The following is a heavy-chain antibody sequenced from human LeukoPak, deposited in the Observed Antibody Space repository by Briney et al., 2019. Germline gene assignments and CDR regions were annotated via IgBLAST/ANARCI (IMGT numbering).Heavy chain of an antibody. J-gene: IGHJ5*02. Sequence: GRSLRLSCAASGFTFSSYAMSWVRQAPGKGLEWVSAISGSGGSTYYADSVKGRFTISRDNSKNTLYPQMNSLRAEDTAVYYCAKSVGIAVAGPLFNWFDPWGQGTLVTVSS. D-gene: IGHD6-19*01. CDR2: ISGSGGST. CDR3: AKSVGIAVAGPLFNWFDP. V-gene: IGHV3-23*01. CDR1: GFTFSSYA.